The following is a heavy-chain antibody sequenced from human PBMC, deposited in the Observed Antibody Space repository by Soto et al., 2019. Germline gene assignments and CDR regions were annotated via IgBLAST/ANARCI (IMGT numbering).Heavy chain of an antibody. CDR2: INHSGST. D-gene: IGHD3-3*01. CDR3: ARLRFKIFPISLGLDC. Sequence: SETLSLTCAVYGGSFSGYYWSWIRQPPGKGLEWIGEINHSGSTNYNPSLKSRVTISVDTSKNQFSLKLSSVTAADTAVYYCARLRFKIFPISLGLDCWSQGTRVTV. V-gene: IGHV4-34*01. CDR1: GGSFSGYY. J-gene: IGHJ4*02.